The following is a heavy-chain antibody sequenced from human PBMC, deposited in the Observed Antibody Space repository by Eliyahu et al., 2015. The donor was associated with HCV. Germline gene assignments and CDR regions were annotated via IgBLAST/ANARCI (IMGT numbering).Heavy chain of an antibody. V-gene: IGHV4-4*07. Sequence: QVQLQESGPGLVKPSETLSLTCTVXGGSISSYYWSWXRXPAGXGREWIGRIYTSGSTNYNPPLKSRVTMSVDTSKNQFSLKLSSVTAADTAVYYCARELICRGGSCYSEGYGDYGLSYYYYYMDVWGKGTTVTVSS. CDR1: GGSISSYY. J-gene: IGHJ6*03. CDR2: IYTSGST. D-gene: IGHD2-15*01. CDR3: ARELICRGGSCYSEGYGDYGLSYYYYYMDV.